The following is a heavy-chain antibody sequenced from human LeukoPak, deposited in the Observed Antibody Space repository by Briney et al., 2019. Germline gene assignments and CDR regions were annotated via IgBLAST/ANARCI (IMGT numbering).Heavy chain of an antibody. Sequence: ASVKVSCKASGGTFSSYAISWVRQAPGQGLEWMGRIIPIFGTANYAQKFQGRVTITTDEPTSTAYMELSSLRSEDTAVYYCARASRRALDCGGDCYLNYWGQGTLVTVSS. CDR1: GGTFSSYA. J-gene: IGHJ4*02. CDR2: IIPIFGTA. V-gene: IGHV1-69*05. D-gene: IGHD2-21*02. CDR3: ARASRRALDCGGDCYLNY.